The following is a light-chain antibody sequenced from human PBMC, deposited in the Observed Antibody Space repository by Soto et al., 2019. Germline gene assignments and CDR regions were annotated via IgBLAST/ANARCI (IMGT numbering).Light chain of an antibody. Sequence: EIVMTQSPATLSVSPGERATLSCRASQSISGNLAWYQQKPGQAPRLLIYGASTRATGIPARFSGSGSGTEFTLTISSLQSEDFAVYFCQQYNIGPLTFGGGTKVEIK. CDR3: QQYNIGPLT. CDR2: GAS. CDR1: QSISGN. V-gene: IGKV3-15*01. J-gene: IGKJ4*01.